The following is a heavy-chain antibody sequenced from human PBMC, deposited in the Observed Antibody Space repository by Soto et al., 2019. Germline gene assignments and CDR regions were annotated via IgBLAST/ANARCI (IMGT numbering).Heavy chain of an antibody. Sequence: EVQLSESGGGLVQPGGSLRLSCAASVFTFSTSVMSWVRQAPGKGLQWVSSISGRGDRTNYADSVKGRFTVSRDNSKNTLFLDMNAVTADDTALYYCTWSLVARDAFDECGQGTMVIVSS. J-gene: IGHJ3*01. CDR1: VFTFSTSV. D-gene: IGHD5-12*01. CDR3: TWSLVARDAFDE. V-gene: IGHV3-23*01. CDR2: ISGRGDRT.